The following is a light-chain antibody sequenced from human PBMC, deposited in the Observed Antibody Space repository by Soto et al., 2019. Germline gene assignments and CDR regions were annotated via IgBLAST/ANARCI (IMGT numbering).Light chain of an antibody. J-gene: IGKJ5*01. CDR2: GAS. CDR3: QQRSNGIT. CDR1: QSVSSH. V-gene: IGKV3-11*01. Sequence: EIVLTQSPATLSLSPGERATLSCRASQSVSSHLAWFQQRPGQAPRLLIYGASSRATGIPDRFSVSGSRSGTDFTPNLSRLEAEDGAVYYCQQRSNGITFGQGTRLEMK.